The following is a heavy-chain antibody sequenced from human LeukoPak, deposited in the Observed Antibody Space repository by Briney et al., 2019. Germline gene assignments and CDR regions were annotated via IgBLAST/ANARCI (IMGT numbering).Heavy chain of an antibody. Sequence: SETLSLTCAVYGGSFSGYYWSWIRQPPGKGLEWIGEINHSGSTNCNPSLKSRVTMSVDTSKNQFSLKLSSVTAADTAVYYCAREISSGWYLETFDIWGQGTMVTVSS. D-gene: IGHD6-19*01. CDR1: GGSFSGYY. J-gene: IGHJ3*02. V-gene: IGHV4-34*01. CDR3: AREISSGWYLETFDI. CDR2: INHSGST.